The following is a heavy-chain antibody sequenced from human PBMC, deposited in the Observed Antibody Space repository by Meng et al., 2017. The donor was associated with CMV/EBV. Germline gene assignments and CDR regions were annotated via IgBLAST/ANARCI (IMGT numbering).Heavy chain of an antibody. CDR3: AREGYDFWSGVFDY. CDR2: ISSSSSYI. J-gene: IGHJ4*02. Sequence: GESLKISCAASGFTFSSYSMNWVRQAPGKGLEWVSSISSSSSYIYYADSVKGRFTISRDNAKNSLYLQMNSLRAEDTAVYCCAREGYDFWSGVFDYWGQGTLVTVSS. CDR1: GFTFSSYS. D-gene: IGHD3-3*01. V-gene: IGHV3-21*01.